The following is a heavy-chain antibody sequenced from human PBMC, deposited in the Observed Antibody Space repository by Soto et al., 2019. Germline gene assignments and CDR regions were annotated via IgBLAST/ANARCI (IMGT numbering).Heavy chain of an antibody. CDR2: ISGSGGST. D-gene: IGHD3-3*01. CDR1: GFTFSSYA. Sequence: GGSLRLSCAASGFTFSSYAMSWVRQAPGKGLEWVSAISGSGGSTYYADSVKGRFTISRDNSKNTLYLQMNSLRAEDTAVYYCAKYRPFTIFGVVIIRSGAWYYMDVWGKGTTVTVFS. V-gene: IGHV3-23*01. J-gene: IGHJ6*03. CDR3: AKYRPFTIFGVVIIRSGAWYYMDV.